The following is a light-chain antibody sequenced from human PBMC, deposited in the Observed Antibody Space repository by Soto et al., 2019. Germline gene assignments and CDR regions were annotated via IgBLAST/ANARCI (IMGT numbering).Light chain of an antibody. CDR3: QQYGSSPT. CDR1: QSVSSDH. Sequence: EIVLTQSPGTLSLSPGARATLSCRASQSVSSDHLAWYQQKPGQAPRLLIYDASSRAPGIPDRFSGSGSATDFALTISRLEPEDFAVYYCQQYGSSPTFGQRTNVEIK. CDR2: DAS. V-gene: IGKV3-20*01. J-gene: IGKJ2*01.